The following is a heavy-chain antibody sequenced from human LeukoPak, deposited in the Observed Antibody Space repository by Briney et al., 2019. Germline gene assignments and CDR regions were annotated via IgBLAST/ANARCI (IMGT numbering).Heavy chain of an antibody. Sequence: GGPLRLSCVASGFIFSCYWMHWVRPAPGKGLVWVSRITSDGSSTGYADSVKGRFTISRDNAKNTLYLQMNSLRADDTTVYYCARDYDGLGAHDYWGQGTPVTVSS. D-gene: IGHD3-10*01. V-gene: IGHV3-74*01. CDR1: GFIFSCYW. CDR3: ARDYDGLGAHDY. J-gene: IGHJ4*02. CDR2: ITSDGSST.